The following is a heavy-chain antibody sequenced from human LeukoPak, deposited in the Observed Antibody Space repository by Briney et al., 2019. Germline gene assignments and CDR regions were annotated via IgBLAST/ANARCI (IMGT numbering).Heavy chain of an antibody. D-gene: IGHD1-26*01. CDR1: GGTSSSYA. V-gene: IGHV1-69*13. CDR3: ARGGWELLYFDY. Sequence: GASVKVSCKASGGTSSSYAISWVRQAPGQGLEWMGGIIPIFGTANYAQKFQGRVTITADESTSTAYMELSSLRSEDTAVYYCARGGWELLYFDYWDQGTLVTVSS. CDR2: IIPIFGTA. J-gene: IGHJ4*02.